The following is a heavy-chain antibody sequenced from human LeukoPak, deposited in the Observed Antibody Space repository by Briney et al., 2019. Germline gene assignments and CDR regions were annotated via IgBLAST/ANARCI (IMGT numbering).Heavy chain of an antibody. J-gene: IGHJ5*02. D-gene: IGHD2-8*01. Sequence: GGSLRLSCAASGFTFDDYGMSWVRHAPGKGLEWGSGINWNGGSTGYADSVKGRFTISRDNAKNSLYLHMNSLRAEDTAVYYCAREMLMGWFDPWGQGTLVTVSS. CDR2: INWNGGST. CDR3: AREMLMGWFDP. CDR1: GFTFDDYG. V-gene: IGHV3-20*04.